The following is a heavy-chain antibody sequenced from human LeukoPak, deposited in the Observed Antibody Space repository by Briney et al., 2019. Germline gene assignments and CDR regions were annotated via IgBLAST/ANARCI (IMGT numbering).Heavy chain of an antibody. J-gene: IGHJ4*02. CDR1: GFTFSSYG. V-gene: IGHV3-30*02. CDR2: IRYDGSNK. Sequence: GGTLRLSCAASGFTFSSYGMHWVRRAPGKWLEWVAFIRYDGSNKYYADSVKGRITISRDNYKNTLYLQMNSLRAEDTAVYYCAKDAKWNYYGSGSYYDYPDYWGQGTLVTVSS. CDR3: AKDAKWNYYGSGSYYDYPDY. D-gene: IGHD3-10*01.